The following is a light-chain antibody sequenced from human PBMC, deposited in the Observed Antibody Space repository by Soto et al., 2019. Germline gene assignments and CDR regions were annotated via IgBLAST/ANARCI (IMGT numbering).Light chain of an antibody. V-gene: IGKV1-5*01. CDR2: DAS. J-gene: IGKJ1*01. Sequence: DIQMTQSPSTLSASVGDRVTITCRASQSISGWLAWYQQKPGKAPKLLIYDASSLESGVPSRFSGSGSGTDFTLSISRLEPEDFAVYYCQHYGSSSWTFGQGTKVDIK. CDR1: QSISGW. CDR3: QHYGSSSWT.